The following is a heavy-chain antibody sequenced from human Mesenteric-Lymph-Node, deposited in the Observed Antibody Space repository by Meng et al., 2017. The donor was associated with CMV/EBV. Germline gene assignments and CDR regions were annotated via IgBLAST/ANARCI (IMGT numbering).Heavy chain of an antibody. Sequence: GESLKISCAASGFTFSGYYMSWVRQAPGKGLEWVANINQDGSEKYYVDSVKGRFTISRDTAKNSLYLQMNSLRADDTAVYYCARRGGGGYHNGAFDIWGRGTMVTVSS. CDR1: GFTFSGYY. V-gene: IGHV3-7*01. CDR2: INQDGSEK. D-gene: IGHD5-24*01. J-gene: IGHJ3*02. CDR3: ARRGGGGYHNGAFDI.